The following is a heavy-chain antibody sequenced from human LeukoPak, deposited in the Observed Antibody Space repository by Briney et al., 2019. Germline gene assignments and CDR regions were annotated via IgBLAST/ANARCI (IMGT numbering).Heavy chain of an antibody. V-gene: IGHV3-30*04. J-gene: IGHJ4*02. CDR1: GFTFSSYA. CDR2: ISYDGSNK. CDR3: AKLINGGYSSGWDINGFDY. D-gene: IGHD6-19*01. Sequence: PGGSLRLSCAASGFTFSSYAMHWVRQAPGKGLEWVAVISYDGSNKYYADSVKGRFTISRDNSKNTLYLQMNSLRAEDTAVYYCAKLINGGYSSGWDINGFDYWGQGTLVTVSS.